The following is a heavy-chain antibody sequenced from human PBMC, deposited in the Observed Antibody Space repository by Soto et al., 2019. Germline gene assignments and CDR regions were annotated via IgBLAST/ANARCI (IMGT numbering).Heavy chain of an antibody. CDR2: ISYDGSNK. V-gene: IGHV3-30*18. CDR3: AKDLSGDVAAYYYYYGMDV. D-gene: IGHD7-27*01. CDR1: GFTFSSYG. Sequence: GGSLRLSCAASGFTFSSYGMHWVRQAPGKGLEWVAVISYDGSNKYYADSVKGRFTISRDNSKNTLYLQMNSLRAEDTAVYYCAKDLSGDVAAYYYYYGMDVWGQGTTVTVSS. J-gene: IGHJ6*02.